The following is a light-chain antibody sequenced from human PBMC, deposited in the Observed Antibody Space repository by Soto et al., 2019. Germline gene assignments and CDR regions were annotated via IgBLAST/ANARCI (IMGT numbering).Light chain of an antibody. J-gene: IGLJ2*01. CDR1: SSDVGGYNY. Sequence: QSALTQPASVSGSPGQSITISCTGTSSDVGGYNYVSWYQQHPGKAPKLMIYDVSNLPSGVSIRFSGSKSGNTASLTISGLQAEDEADYYCSSYTSSSTRVFGGGTQLTVL. CDR2: DVS. CDR3: SSYTSSSTRV. V-gene: IGLV2-14*01.